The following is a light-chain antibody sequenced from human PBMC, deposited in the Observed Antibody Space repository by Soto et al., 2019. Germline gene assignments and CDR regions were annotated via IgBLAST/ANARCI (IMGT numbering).Light chain of an antibody. CDR2: AAS. Sequence: DIQMTQSPSSLTASVGDRVTISCRASQNITNYLNWFQQKPGEAPNLLIYAASSLQSGVPSRLSASGSGTDFTLTISSLQPEDFATFYCQQTYRTPWTFGQGTKVDIK. CDR3: QQTYRTPWT. V-gene: IGKV1-39*01. J-gene: IGKJ1*01. CDR1: QNITNY.